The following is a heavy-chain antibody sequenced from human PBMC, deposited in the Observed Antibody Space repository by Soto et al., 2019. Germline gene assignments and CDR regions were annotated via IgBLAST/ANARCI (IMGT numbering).Heavy chain of an antibody. Sequence: SETLSLTCTVSGGSISRGGYYWSWIRQHPGKGLEWIGYIYYSGSTYYNPSLKSRVTISVDTSKNQFSLKLSSVTAADTAVYYCARAKKGIAAAENWFDPWGQGTLVTVSS. V-gene: IGHV4-31*03. J-gene: IGHJ5*02. D-gene: IGHD6-13*01. CDR2: IYYSGST. CDR3: ARAKKGIAAAENWFDP. CDR1: GGSISRGGYY.